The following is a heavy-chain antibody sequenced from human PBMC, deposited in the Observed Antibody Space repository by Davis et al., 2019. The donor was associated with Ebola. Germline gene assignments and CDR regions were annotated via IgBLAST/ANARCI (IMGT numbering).Heavy chain of an antibody. Sequence: GESLKISCAASGFTFSSFAMSWVRQAPGKGLEWVSVISDTGRDIYYADSVKGRFTISRDNSKNTLYLQMNTLRAEDTAIYYCAKAKGGSSWNHHYYGMDVWGQGTTVIVSS. J-gene: IGHJ6*02. CDR1: GFTFSSFA. V-gene: IGHV3-23*01. D-gene: IGHD6-13*01. CDR3: AKAKGGSSWNHHYYGMDV. CDR2: ISDTGRDI.